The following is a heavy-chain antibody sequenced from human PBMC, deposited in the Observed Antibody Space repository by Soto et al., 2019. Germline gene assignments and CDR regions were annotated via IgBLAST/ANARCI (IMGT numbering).Heavy chain of an antibody. CDR2: MYHSGST. Sequence: SETLSLTCGVSGGSISSGGYSWSWIRQPPGKGLEWIGYMYHSGSTYYNPSLRSRVTISVDMSKNQFSLRLTSVTAADTAVYYCARHTDCGSGSSCLGSDNMDTDAFDIWGQGTMVTVSS. CDR3: ARHTDCGSGSSCLGSDNMDTDAFDI. V-gene: IGHV4-30-2*03. J-gene: IGHJ3*02. D-gene: IGHD3-10*01. CDR1: GGSISSGGYS.